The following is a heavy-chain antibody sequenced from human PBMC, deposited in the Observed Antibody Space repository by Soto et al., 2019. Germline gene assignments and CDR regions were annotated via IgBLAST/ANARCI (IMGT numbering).Heavy chain of an antibody. CDR3: SHRTYDGYDAYYYGMDV. CDR2: IYWNDDK. CDR1: GFSLSTSGVG. Sequence: SGPTLVNPTQTLTLTCTFSGFSLSTSGVGVGWIRQPPGKALEWLALIYWNDDKRYSPSLKSRLTITKDTSKNQVVLTMTNMEPVDTATYYCSHRTYDGYDAYYYGMDVWGQGTTVTVSS. D-gene: IGHD5-12*01. J-gene: IGHJ6*02. V-gene: IGHV2-5*01.